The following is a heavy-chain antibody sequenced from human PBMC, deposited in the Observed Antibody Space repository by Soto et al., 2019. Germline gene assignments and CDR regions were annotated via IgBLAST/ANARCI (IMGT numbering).Heavy chain of an antibody. J-gene: IGHJ4*02. D-gene: IGHD1-26*01. Sequence: QVQLVESGGGVVQPGRSLRLSCAASGFTFSSYAMHWVRQAPGKGLEWVAVISYDGSNKYYADSVKGRFTISRDNSKNTLYLQMNSLRAEDTAVYYCARGVVGATPPDYWGQGTLVTVSS. CDR1: GFTFSSYA. CDR2: ISYDGSNK. V-gene: IGHV3-30-3*01. CDR3: ARGVVGATPPDY.